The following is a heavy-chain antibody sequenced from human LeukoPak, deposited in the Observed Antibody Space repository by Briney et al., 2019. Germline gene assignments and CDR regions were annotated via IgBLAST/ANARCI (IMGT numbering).Heavy chain of an antibody. CDR1: GGSFSGYY. CDR3: ARGPRYCSSTSCPLFDY. V-gene: IGHV4-34*01. Sequence: SETLSLTCAVYGGSFSGYYWSWIRQPPGKGLEWIGEINHSGSTNYNPSLKSRVTISVDTSKNQFSLKLSSVTAADTAVYYCARGPRYCSSTSCPLFDYWGQGTLVTVSS. J-gene: IGHJ4*02. D-gene: IGHD2-2*01. CDR2: INHSGST.